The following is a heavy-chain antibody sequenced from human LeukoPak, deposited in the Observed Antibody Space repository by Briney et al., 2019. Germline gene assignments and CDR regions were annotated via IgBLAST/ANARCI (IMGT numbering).Heavy chain of an antibody. V-gene: IGHV3-49*03. CDR1: GFTFGDYP. Sequence: GGSLRLSCTASGFTFGDYPITWSRQAPGKGLEWVGFIRSKTHGGTTEYAASVKGRFTISGDDSKNIAYLQMNSLKTEDTAMYYCTSSYRSGWYGQYWGQGTLVTASS. J-gene: IGHJ4*02. CDR3: TSSYRSGWYGQY. D-gene: IGHD6-19*01. CDR2: IRSKTHGGTT.